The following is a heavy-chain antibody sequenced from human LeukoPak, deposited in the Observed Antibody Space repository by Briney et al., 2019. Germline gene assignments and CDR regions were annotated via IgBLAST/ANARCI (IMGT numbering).Heavy chain of an antibody. Sequence: WASVKVSCKASGGTFSSYAISWVRQAPGQGLEWMGWINPNSGGTNYAQKFQGRVTMTRDTSISTAYMELSRLRSDDTAVYYCARESRDYGDYGEYFDYWGQGTLVTVSS. CDR3: ARESRDYGDYGEYFDY. J-gene: IGHJ4*02. D-gene: IGHD4-17*01. V-gene: IGHV1-2*02. CDR1: GGTFSSYA. CDR2: INPNSGGT.